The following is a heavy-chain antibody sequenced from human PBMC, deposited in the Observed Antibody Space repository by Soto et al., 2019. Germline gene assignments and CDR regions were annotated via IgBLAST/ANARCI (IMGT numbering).Heavy chain of an antibody. V-gene: IGHV4-34*01. CDR1: GGSFSGYY. Sequence: PSETLSLTCAVYGGSFSGYYWSWIRQPPGKGLEWIGEINHSRSTNYNPSLKSRVTISVDTSKNQFSLKLSSVTAADTAVYYCARGWGYYDSSGYYIDYWGHGTLANVSS. CDR2: INHSRST. CDR3: ARGWGYYDSSGYYIDY. J-gene: IGHJ4*01. D-gene: IGHD3-22*01.